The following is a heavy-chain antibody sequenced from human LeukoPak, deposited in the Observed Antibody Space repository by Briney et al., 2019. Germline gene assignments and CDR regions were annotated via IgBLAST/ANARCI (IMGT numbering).Heavy chain of an antibody. CDR2: INPNSGGT. J-gene: IGHJ4*02. D-gene: IGHD6-19*01. CDR1: GYTFTGYY. CDR3: VMAVAGLYYFDY. V-gene: IGHV1-2*02. Sequence: ASVKVSCKASGYTFTGYYMHWVRQAPGQGLEWMGWINPNSGGTNYAQKFQGRVTMTRDTSISTAYMELSRLRSDDTAVYYCVMAVAGLYYFDYWGQGTLVTVSS.